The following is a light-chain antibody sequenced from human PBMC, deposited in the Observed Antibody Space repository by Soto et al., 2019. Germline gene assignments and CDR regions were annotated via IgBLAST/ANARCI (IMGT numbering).Light chain of an antibody. V-gene: IGKV3-11*01. CDR3: QQRSNWRGT. CDR1: QSVSSY. Sequence: EIVLTQSPATLSLSPGGRATLSCRASQSVSSYLAWYQQKPGQAPRLLIYDASNRATGIPARFSGSGSGTDFTLTISSLEPEDFAVYYCQQRSNWRGTFGQGTKVEIK. CDR2: DAS. J-gene: IGKJ1*01.